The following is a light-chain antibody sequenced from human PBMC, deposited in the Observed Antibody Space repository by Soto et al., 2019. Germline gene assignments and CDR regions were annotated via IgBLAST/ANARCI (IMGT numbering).Light chain of an antibody. CDR3: CSLEGSNALVV. V-gene: IGLV2-14*01. Sequence: QSVLTQPASVSGSPGQSITISCTGTSSDVGGYNYVSWYQQHPGKAPKLMIYEVSNRPSGVSNRFSGSKSGNTASLTISGLRAEDEADYYCCSLEGSNALVVFGGGTKLTVL. CDR1: SSDVGGYNY. J-gene: IGLJ2*01. CDR2: EVS.